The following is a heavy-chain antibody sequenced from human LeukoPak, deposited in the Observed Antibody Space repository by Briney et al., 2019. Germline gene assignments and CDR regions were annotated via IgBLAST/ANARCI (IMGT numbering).Heavy chain of an antibody. CDR2: IFWDDDQ. CDR3: AHFDLTIIRGVVNWFDP. V-gene: IGHV2-5*02. J-gene: IGHJ5*02. Sequence: SGPTLVNPTQTLTLTCTFSGFSLTTPGVGVGWISQPPGKALEWLALIFWDDDQRYSPSLKSRLTITKDTSNNLVVLTMTNMDPVDTATYYCAHFDLTIIRGVVNWFDPRGQGTLVTVSS. D-gene: IGHD3-10*01. CDR1: GFSLTTPGVG.